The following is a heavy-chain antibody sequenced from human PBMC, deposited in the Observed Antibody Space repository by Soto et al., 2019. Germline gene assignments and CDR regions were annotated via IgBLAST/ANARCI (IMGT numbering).Heavy chain of an antibody. D-gene: IGHD6-13*01. J-gene: IGHJ3*02. Sequence: LKISFKGSVYNFANYWIGWVRQMPGKGLEWMGMIFPGDSDTKNSPSLQGQITMSVDKSDSSAYLQWRSLKASDTAMYYCAAGYTTGLDAFDIWGQGTMVTVSS. CDR2: IFPGDSDT. CDR3: AAGYTTGLDAFDI. V-gene: IGHV5-51*01. CDR1: VYNFANYW.